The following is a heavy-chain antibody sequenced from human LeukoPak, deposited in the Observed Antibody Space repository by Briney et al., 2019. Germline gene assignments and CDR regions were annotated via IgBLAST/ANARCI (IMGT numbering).Heavy chain of an antibody. Sequence: GGSLRLSCAASGFTFSSYAMHWVRQAPGKGLDWVAVISNGGKKEYYAESVKGRFTISRDSPKNTLNLQMSSLRAEDTAVYFCVRGGANPNFAYMDVWGEGTTVTVSS. V-gene: IGHV3-30*04. CDR3: VRGGANPNFAYMDV. J-gene: IGHJ6*03. CDR2: ISNGGKKE. D-gene: IGHD4/OR15-4a*01. CDR1: GFTFSSYA.